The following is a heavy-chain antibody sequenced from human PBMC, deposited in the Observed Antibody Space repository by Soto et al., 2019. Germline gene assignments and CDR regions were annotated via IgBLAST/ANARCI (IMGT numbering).Heavy chain of an antibody. CDR2: ISGRGGSR. Sequence: EVKLVESGGGSVQRGGSLRLSCVASGFTYSPYSMNWVRQPPGKGLEWVAYISGRGGSRYYADSVSGRFTISRDNAKDSLFLQMNSRRDEDTAIYDCARGQGSSDYWGQGTLVTVSS. V-gene: IGHV3-48*02. D-gene: IGHD1-26*01. J-gene: IGHJ4*02. CDR1: GFTYSPYS. CDR3: ARGQGSSDY.